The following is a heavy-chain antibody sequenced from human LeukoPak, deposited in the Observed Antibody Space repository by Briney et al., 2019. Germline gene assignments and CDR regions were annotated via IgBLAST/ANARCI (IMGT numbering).Heavy chain of an antibody. CDR3: ARVRCSGGSCYSDY. D-gene: IGHD2-15*01. V-gene: IGHV4-4*07. CDR1: GGSISSYY. CDR2: IYTSGST. J-gene: IGHJ4*02. Sequence: SETLSLTCTVSGGSISSYYWSWIRQPAGKGLEWIGRIYTSGSTNYNPSLKSRVTMSVDTSKNQFSLKLSSVTAADTAVYCCARVRCSGGSCYSDYWGQGTLVTVSS.